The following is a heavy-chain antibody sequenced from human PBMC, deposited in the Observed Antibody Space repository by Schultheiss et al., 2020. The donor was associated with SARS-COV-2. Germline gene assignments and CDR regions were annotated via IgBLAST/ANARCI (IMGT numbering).Heavy chain of an antibody. CDR2: IYSSGST. D-gene: IGHD6-13*01. V-gene: IGHV4-4*07. Sequence: SETLSLTCTVSGGSINSYYWSWIRQPAEKGLEWIGRIYSSGSTNYNPSLKSRVTISIDTSKNQFSLNLTSVTAADTAIYYCARNLRSSWYGVVWFDPWGQGTLVTVSS. J-gene: IGHJ5*02. CDR1: GGSINSYY. CDR3: ARNLRSSWYGVVWFDP.